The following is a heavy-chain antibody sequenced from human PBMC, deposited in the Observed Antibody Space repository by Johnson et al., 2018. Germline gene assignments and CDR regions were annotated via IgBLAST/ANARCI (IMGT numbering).Heavy chain of an antibody. Sequence: QLVQSGGGLVQPGGSLKLSCAASGFTFSGSAMHWVRQASGKGLEWVGHIKNKANNYATVYAASVKGRFTIFRDDSKNTAYLQMNSLKTEATAVYYCTRRGYDTDAFDIWGQGTMVTVSS. CDR1: GFTFSGSA. V-gene: IGHV3-73*01. D-gene: IGHD3-22*01. CDR2: IKNKANNYAT. J-gene: IGHJ3*02. CDR3: TRRGYDTDAFDI.